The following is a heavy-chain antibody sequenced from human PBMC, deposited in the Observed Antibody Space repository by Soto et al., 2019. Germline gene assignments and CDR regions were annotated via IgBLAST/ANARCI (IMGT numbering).Heavy chain of an antibody. Sequence: QVQLVESGGGVVQPGRSLRLYCAASGFTFSSYAMHWVRQAPGKGLEWVAVISYDGSNKYYADSVKGRFTISRDNSKNTLYLQMNSLRAEDTAVYYCARVLTPSIQYYYYGMDVWGQGTTVTVSS. J-gene: IGHJ6*02. CDR3: ARVLTPSIQYYYYGMDV. CDR2: ISYDGSNK. V-gene: IGHV3-30-3*01. CDR1: GFTFSSYA.